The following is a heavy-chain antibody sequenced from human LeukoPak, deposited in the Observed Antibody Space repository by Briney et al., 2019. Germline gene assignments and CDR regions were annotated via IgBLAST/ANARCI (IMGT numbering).Heavy chain of an antibody. CDR3: ARVHHYYGSGSPFDY. CDR1: GYTFTSYG. CDR2: ISAYNGNT. Sequence: AASVKVSCEASGYTFTSYGISWVRQAPGQGLEWMGWISAYNGNTNYAQKLQGRVTMTTDTSTSTAYMELRSLRSDDTAVYYCARVHHYYGSGSPFDYWGQGTLVTVSS. D-gene: IGHD3-10*01. V-gene: IGHV1-18*01. J-gene: IGHJ4*02.